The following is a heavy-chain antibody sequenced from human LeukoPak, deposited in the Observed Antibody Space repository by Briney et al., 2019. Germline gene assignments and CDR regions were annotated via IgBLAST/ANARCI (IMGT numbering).Heavy chain of an antibody. V-gene: IGHV3-64*01. CDR1: GFTFSSYA. Sequence: PGRSLRLSCAASGFTFSSYAMHWVRQAPGKGLEYVSAISSNGGSTYYANSVKGRFTISRDNSKNTLYLQMGSLRAEDMAVYYCARDHCSSTSCYVFDYWGQGTLVTVSS. D-gene: IGHD2-2*01. CDR2: ISSNGGST. CDR3: ARDHCSSTSCYVFDY. J-gene: IGHJ4*02.